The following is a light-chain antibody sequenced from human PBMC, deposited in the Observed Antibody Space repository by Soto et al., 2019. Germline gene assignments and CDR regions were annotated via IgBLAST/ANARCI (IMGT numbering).Light chain of an antibody. CDR2: GVN. CDR1: SNDIGTYEY. CDR3: SSYTTGSTLPWV. Sequence: QSVLPQPSSVSVSPGQSITISCTGSSNDIGTYEYVSWHQHHPGRAPKLIIFGVNDRPSGISDRFSGSKSGNTASLTIFGLQLEDEAVYYCSSYTTGSTLPWVFGTGTKVTVL. J-gene: IGLJ1*01. V-gene: IGLV2-14*01.